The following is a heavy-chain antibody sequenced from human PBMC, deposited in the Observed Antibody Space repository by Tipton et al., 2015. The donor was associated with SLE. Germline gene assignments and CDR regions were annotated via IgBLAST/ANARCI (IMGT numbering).Heavy chain of an antibody. CDR1: GGSFSGYY. J-gene: IGHJ6*02. CDR2: INHSGST. V-gene: IGHV4-34*01. Sequence: LRLSCAVYGGSFSGYYWSWIRQPPGKGLEWIGEINHSGSTNYNPSPKSRVTISVDTSKNQFSLKLSSVTAADTAVYYCARFRDEYYYYAMDVWGQGTTVTVSS. CDR3: ARFRDEYYYYAMDV.